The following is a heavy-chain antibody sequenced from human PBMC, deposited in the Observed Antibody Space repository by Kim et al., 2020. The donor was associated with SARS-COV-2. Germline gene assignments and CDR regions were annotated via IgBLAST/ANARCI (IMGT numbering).Heavy chain of an antibody. J-gene: IGHJ4*02. V-gene: IGHV3-7*01. CDR3: ARDCGGRAWYGGVFDY. CDR2: IKQDGIEK. D-gene: IGHD6-19*01. CDR1: GFTFSSYC. Sequence: GGSLRLSCAASGFTFSSYCMTWVRQAPGKGLEWVANIKQDGIEKNYVDSVKGRFTISRDNAKDSLYLQMDSLRYDDTAIYYCARDCGGRAWYGGVFDYWGQGIQVTVSS.